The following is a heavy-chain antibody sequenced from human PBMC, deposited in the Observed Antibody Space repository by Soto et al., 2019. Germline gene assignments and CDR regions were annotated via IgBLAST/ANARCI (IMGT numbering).Heavy chain of an antibody. D-gene: IGHD3-22*01. CDR1: GGSMNTYY. CDR2: IYYSGST. J-gene: IGHJ4*02. Sequence: SETLSLTCTVSGGSMNTYYWGWFRQPPGKGLEWVGYIYYSGSTTYSPSLKSRVTISVDTSKNQFSLKLDSVTAADTAVYYCARLGGYYQAFDHWGQGSLVTVS. CDR3: ARLGGYYQAFDH. V-gene: IGHV4-59*08.